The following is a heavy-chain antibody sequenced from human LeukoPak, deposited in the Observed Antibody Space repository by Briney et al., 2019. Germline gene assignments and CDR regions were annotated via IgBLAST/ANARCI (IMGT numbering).Heavy chain of an antibody. Sequence: GGSLRLSCAASGFTFSDYSMNWVRQAPGKGLEWISNSRGSAICLGSGEYYADSVKGRFTISRDNAKNSLYLQMNSLSAEDTAFYYCARDLDWGFDYWGQGALVTVSS. CDR1: GFTFSDYS. J-gene: IGHJ4*02. V-gene: IGHV3-48*04. CDR2: SRGSAICLGSGE. CDR3: ARDLDWGFDY. D-gene: IGHD7-27*01.